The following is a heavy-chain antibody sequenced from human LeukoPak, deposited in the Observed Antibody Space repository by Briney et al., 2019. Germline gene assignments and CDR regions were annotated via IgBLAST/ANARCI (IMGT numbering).Heavy chain of an antibody. CDR3: ARGRWNDD. CDR1: GFTFSSYA. J-gene: IGHJ4*02. CDR2: ISYDGSNK. D-gene: IGHD1-1*01. V-gene: IGHV3-30-3*01. Sequence: HPGRSLRLSCAASGFTFSSYAMHWVRQAPGKGLEWVAVISYDGSNKYYADSVKGRFTISRDNSKNTLYLQMNSLRAEDTAVYYCARGRWNDDWGQGTLVTVSS.